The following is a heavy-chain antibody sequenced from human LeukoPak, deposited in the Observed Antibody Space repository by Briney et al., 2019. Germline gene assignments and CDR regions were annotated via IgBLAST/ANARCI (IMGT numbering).Heavy chain of an antibody. D-gene: IGHD3-10*01. V-gene: IGHV4-59*08. J-gene: IGHJ4*02. CDR3: ARLRNYGSGGYYPKGYYFDY. CDR1: GGSISSYY. Sequence: SETLSLTCTVSGGSISSYYWSWIRQPPGKGLEWIGYIYYSGSTNYNPSLKSRVTISVDTSKNQFSLKLSSVTAADTAVYYCARLRNYGSGGYYPKGYYFDYWGQGTLVTVSS. CDR2: IYYSGST.